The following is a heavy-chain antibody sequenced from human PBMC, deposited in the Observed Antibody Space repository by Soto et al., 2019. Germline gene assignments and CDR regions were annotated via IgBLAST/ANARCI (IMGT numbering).Heavy chain of an antibody. Sequence: QITLKESGPPLVKPTQTLTLTCTFSGFSLTTRGVGVGWIRQPPGKALACLALIYWDDDKRYSPSLQSSLSTTKDTSNNHVVLTMTNVDPVDTATSYCAPIPNYYQYDWFDPSGQGTPVSVSS. V-gene: IGHV2-5*02. CDR2: IYWDDDK. J-gene: IGHJ5*02. CDR3: APIPNYYQYDWFDP. D-gene: IGHD3-16*01. CDR1: GFSLTTRGVG.